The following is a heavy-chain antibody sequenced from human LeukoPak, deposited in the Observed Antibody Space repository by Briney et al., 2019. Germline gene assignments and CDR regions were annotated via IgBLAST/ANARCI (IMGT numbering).Heavy chain of an antibody. CDR3: ARFRWCTSCFAFDI. Sequence: SVKVSCKASGGTFSSYAISWVRQAPGQGLEWMGGIIPIFGTANYAQKFQGRVTITADESTSTAYMELSSLRSEDTAVYYYARFRWCTSCFAFDIWGQGTMVTVSS. D-gene: IGHD2-2*01. CDR1: GGTFSSYA. V-gene: IGHV1-69*01. CDR2: IIPIFGTA. J-gene: IGHJ3*02.